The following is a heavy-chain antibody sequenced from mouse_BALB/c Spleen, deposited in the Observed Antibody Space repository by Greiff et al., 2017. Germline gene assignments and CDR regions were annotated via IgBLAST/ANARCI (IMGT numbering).Heavy chain of an antibody. J-gene: IGHJ2*01. V-gene: IGHV7-3*02. CDR2: IRNKANGYTT. Sequence: DVKLVESGGGLVQPGGSLRLSCATSGFTFTDYYMSWVRQPPGKALEWLGLIRNKANGYTTEYSASVKGRFTISRDNSQSILYLHMNTLRAADSSTYDSARDNAMDYWGQGTTLTVSS. CDR1: GFTFTDYY. CDR3: ARDNAMDY.